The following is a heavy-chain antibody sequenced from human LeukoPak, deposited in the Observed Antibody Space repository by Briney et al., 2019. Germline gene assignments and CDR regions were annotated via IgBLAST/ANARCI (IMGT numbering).Heavy chain of an antibody. CDR2: IRGSGDYT. Sequence: GGSLRLSCAASGFIFSSYAMSWVRQAPGKGLEWVSAIRGSGDYTYYADSVKGRFTISRDNSKNTLYLQMNSLRAEDTAVYYCAKRFAASSGWLDYWGQGTLVTVSS. J-gene: IGHJ4*02. CDR1: GFIFSSYA. CDR3: AKRFAASSGWLDY. V-gene: IGHV3-23*01. D-gene: IGHD6-19*01.